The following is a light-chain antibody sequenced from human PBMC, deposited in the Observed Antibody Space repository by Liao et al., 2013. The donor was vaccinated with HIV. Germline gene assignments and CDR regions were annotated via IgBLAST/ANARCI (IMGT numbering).Light chain of an antibody. Sequence: SYELTQPPSVSVSAGQTASITCSGNKLGDKYVSWYQQKSGQSPLLVIYQDSKRPSGIPGRFSGSNSENTATLTISGTQPMDEADYYCQAWDSNTAYVFGTGTKVSVL. CDR2: QDS. CDR1: KLGDKY. J-gene: IGLJ1*01. CDR3: QAWDSNTAYV. V-gene: IGLV3-1*01.